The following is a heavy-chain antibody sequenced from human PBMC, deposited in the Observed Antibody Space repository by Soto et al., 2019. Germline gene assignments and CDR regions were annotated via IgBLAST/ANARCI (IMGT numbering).Heavy chain of an antibody. Sequence: GGSLSLSCAASGFTVSSNYMSWVRQAPGKGLEWVSVIYSGGSTYYADSVKGRFTISRDNSKNTLYLQMNSLRAEVTAAYYCARDRVESGYPEYFQHWGQGTLVTVSS. D-gene: IGHD3-22*01. CDR2: IYSGGST. V-gene: IGHV3-53*01. J-gene: IGHJ1*01. CDR3: ARDRVESGYPEYFQH. CDR1: GFTVSSNY.